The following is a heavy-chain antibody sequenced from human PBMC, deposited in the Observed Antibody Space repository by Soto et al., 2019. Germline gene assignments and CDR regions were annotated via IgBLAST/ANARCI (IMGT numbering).Heavy chain of an antibody. Sequence: QVTLKESGPVLVKPTETLTLTCTVSGFSLSNARMGVSWIRQPPGKALEWLAHIFSNDEKSYSTSLKSRLTIPKDTSKSQVVLTMTNIDPVDTATYYCALSRGYSYGYSFDYWGQGTLVTVSS. J-gene: IGHJ4*02. CDR2: IFSNDEK. CDR1: GFSLSNARMG. CDR3: ALSRGYSYGYSFDY. V-gene: IGHV2-26*01. D-gene: IGHD5-18*01.